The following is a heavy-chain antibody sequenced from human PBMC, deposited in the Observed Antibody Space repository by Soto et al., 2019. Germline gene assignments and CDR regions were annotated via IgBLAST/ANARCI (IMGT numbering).Heavy chain of an antibody. Sequence: EVQLLESGGGLVQPGGSLRLSCAASGFTFRSYAMSWVRQAPGKGLEWVSAISGSGGSTYYADSVKGRFTISRDNSKNTLYLQMNSLRAEDTAVYYCAKDRCSGGSCYEFDYWGQGTLVTVSS. CDR3: AKDRCSGGSCYEFDY. D-gene: IGHD2-15*01. CDR2: ISGSGGST. J-gene: IGHJ4*02. V-gene: IGHV3-23*01. CDR1: GFTFRSYA.